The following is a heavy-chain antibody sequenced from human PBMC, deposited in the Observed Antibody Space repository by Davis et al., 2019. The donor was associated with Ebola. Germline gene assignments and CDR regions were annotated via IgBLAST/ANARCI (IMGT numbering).Heavy chain of an antibody. Sequence: GESLQISCAASGFTFSSYAMNWVRQAPGKRLEWVSAISRSGGSTYYADSVKGRFTISRDNSKNTLYLQMNNLRAEDTAVYYCAKEGGYSSGWYSSYFDYWGQGTLVTVSS. D-gene: IGHD6-19*01. CDR2: ISRSGGST. CDR1: GFTFSSYA. CDR3: AKEGGYSSGWYSSYFDY. J-gene: IGHJ4*02. V-gene: IGHV3-23*01.